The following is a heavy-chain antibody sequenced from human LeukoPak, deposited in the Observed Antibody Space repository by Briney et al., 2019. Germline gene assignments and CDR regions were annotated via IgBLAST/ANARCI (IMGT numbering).Heavy chain of an antibody. Sequence: SKTLSLTCTVSGGSISSYYWSWIRQPPGKGLEWIGYIYYSGSTNYNPSLKSRVTISVDTSKNQFSLKLSSVTAADTAVYYCARGGDLGYCSGGSCYSYWYFDLWGRGTLVTVSS. D-gene: IGHD2-15*01. J-gene: IGHJ2*01. CDR3: ARGGDLGYCSGGSCYSYWYFDL. CDR1: GGSISSYY. CDR2: IYYSGST. V-gene: IGHV4-59*01.